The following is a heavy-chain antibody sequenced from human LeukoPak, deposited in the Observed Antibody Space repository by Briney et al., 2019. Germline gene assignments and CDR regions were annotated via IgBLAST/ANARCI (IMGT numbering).Heavy chain of an antibody. CDR2: INTNTGNP. J-gene: IGHJ4*02. CDR3: ARDLELLWFGELRPFDY. D-gene: IGHD3-10*01. V-gene: IGHV7-4-1*02. Sequence: ASVKVSCKASGYTFTSYAMNWVRQAPGQGLEWMGWINTNTGNPTYAQGFTGRFVFSLDTSVSTAYLQISSLKAEDTAVYYCARDLELLWFGELRPFDYWGQGTLVTVSS. CDR1: GYTFTSYA.